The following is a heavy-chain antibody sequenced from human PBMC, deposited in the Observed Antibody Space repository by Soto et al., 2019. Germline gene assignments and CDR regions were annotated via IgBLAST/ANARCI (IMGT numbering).Heavy chain of an antibody. J-gene: IGHJ4*02. Sequence: QVQMVQSGAEVKKPGSSARGSCKVSGGTFSRHSISWVRQAPGQGLEWMGGIIPIFDATQDAQKFQGRLTITADESTTTFHMDLSGLRPEDTAIYFCARDLTSVRGSWGQGTLVTVS. CDR2: IIPIFDAT. D-gene: IGHD3-10*01. CDR1: GGTFSRHS. CDR3: ARDLTSVRGS. V-gene: IGHV1-69*01.